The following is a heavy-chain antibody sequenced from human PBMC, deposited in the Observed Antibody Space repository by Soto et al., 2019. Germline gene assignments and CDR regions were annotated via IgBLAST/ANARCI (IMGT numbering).Heavy chain of an antibody. D-gene: IGHD1-26*01. CDR1: GVSISSYY. CDR3: ARLGFGDFYYPLAS. V-gene: IGHV4-59*08. Sequence: SETLSLTCTVSGVSISSYYWSWIRQPPGKGLECIGYIYYSGITNYNPSLKSRVTISVDTSKSHFSLKLTSVTAADTAVYYCARLGFGDFYYPLASWGQGTLVTVSS. CDR2: IYYSGIT. J-gene: IGHJ5*01.